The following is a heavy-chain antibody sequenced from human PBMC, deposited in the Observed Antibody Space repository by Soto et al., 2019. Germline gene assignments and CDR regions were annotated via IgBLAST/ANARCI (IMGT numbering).Heavy chain of an antibody. CDR2: IDPSDSYT. CDR3: ASHYSSSHYGMDV. V-gene: IGHV5-10-1*01. CDR1: GYSFTSYW. Sequence: LGESLKISCKGSGYSFTSYWISWVRQMPGKGLEWMGRIDPSDSYTNYSPSFQGHVTISADKSISTAYLQWSSLKASDTAMYYCASHYSSSHYGMDVWGQGTTVTVSS. D-gene: IGHD6-6*01. J-gene: IGHJ6*02.